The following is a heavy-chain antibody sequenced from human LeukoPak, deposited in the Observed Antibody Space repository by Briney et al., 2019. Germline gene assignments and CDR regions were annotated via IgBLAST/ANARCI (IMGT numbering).Heavy chain of an antibody. CDR2: IYPGDSDT. D-gene: IGHD3-22*01. CDR3: ARPNDPDSIGDAFDI. V-gene: IGHV5-51*01. J-gene: IGHJ3*02. Sequence: GESLKISCKGSGYSFTSYWIGWVRQMPGKGLEWMGIIYPGDSDTRYSPSFQGQVTISADKSISTAYLQWSSLKASDTAMYYCARPNDPDSIGDAFDIWGQGTMVTASS. CDR1: GYSFTSYW.